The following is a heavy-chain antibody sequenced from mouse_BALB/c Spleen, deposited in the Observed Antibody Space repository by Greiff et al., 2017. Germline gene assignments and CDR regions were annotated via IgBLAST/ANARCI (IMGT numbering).Heavy chain of an antibody. D-gene: IGHD2-1*01. Sequence: QVQLQQSGPGLVAPSQSLSITCTVSGFSLTGYGVNWVRQPPGKGLEWLGMIWGDGSTDYNSAFISRLSISKDNSKSQVFFKMNSLQADDTAIYYCARVYSPFAYWGQGTLVTVSA. J-gene: IGHJ3*01. CDR1: GFSLTGYG. CDR3: ARVYSPFAY. V-gene: IGHV2-6-7*01. CDR2: IWGDGST.